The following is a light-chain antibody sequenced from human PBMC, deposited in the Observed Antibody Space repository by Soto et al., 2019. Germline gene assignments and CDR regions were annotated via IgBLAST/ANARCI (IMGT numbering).Light chain of an antibody. J-gene: IGLJ1*01. CDR3: AAWDDSLNGYV. V-gene: IGLV1-44*01. CDR2: SNN. Sequence: QSLLPQPPSASGTPGQRVTISCSGSSSNIGSDTVNWYQQLPGTAPKLLIYSNNQRPSGVPDRFSGSKSGTSASLAISGLQSEDEADYYCAAWDDSLNGYVFGTGTKVTVL. CDR1: SSNIGSDT.